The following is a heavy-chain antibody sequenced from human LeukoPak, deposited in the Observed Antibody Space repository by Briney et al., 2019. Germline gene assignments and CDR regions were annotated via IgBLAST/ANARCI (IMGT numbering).Heavy chain of an antibody. J-gene: IGHJ3*02. Sequence: ASVKVSCKASGYTFTGYYMHWVRQAPGQGLEWMGWINPNSGGTNYAQKFHGRVTMTRDTSISTAYMELSRLRSDDTAVYYCLDSSGYFGAFDIWGQGTMVTVSS. CDR2: INPNSGGT. D-gene: IGHD3-22*01. CDR3: LDSSGYFGAFDI. V-gene: IGHV1-2*02. CDR1: GYTFTGYY.